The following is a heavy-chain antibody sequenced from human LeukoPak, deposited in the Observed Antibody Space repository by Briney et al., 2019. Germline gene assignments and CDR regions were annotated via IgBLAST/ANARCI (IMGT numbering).Heavy chain of an antibody. CDR3: ARATPPYYYDSSGYHGKDAFDI. J-gene: IGHJ3*02. Sequence: SETLSLTCAVSGGSISSGGYSWSWIRQPPGKGLEWIGYTYHSGSTYYNPSLKSRVTISVDRSKNQFSLKLSSVTAADTAVYYCARATPPYYYDSSGYHGKDAFDIWGQGTMVTVSS. D-gene: IGHD3-22*01. V-gene: IGHV4-30-2*01. CDR1: GGSISSGGYS. CDR2: TYHSGST.